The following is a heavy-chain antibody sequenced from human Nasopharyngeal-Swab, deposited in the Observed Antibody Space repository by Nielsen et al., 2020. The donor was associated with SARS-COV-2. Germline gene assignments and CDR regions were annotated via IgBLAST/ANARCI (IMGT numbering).Heavy chain of an antibody. CDR2: INPSGGST. J-gene: IGHJ5*02. Sequence: ASVKVSCKASGYTFTSYYMHWVRQAPGQGLEWMGIINPSGGSTSYAQKFQGRVTMTRDTSTSTVYMELSSLRSEDTAVYYCARDLGVVTLGGVIVIPGKFDPWGQGTLVTVSS. D-gene: IGHD3-16*02. CDR3: ARDLGVVTLGGVIVIPGKFDP. CDR1: GYTFTSYY. V-gene: IGHV1-46*01.